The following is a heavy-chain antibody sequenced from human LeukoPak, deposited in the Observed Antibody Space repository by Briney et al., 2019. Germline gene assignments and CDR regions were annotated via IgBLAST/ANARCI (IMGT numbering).Heavy chain of an antibody. CDR1: GFTVSSNY. CDR2: IYSGGST. CDR3: ARVYHGAFDI. V-gene: IGHV3-53*01. Sequence: GGSLRLSCAASGFTVSSNYMSWDRQAPGKGLEWVSLIYSGGSTYYADSVKGRFTISRDASKNTLYLQTNSLRAEDTAVYYCARVYHGAFDIWGQGTMVTVSS. D-gene: IGHD2/OR15-2a*01. J-gene: IGHJ3*02.